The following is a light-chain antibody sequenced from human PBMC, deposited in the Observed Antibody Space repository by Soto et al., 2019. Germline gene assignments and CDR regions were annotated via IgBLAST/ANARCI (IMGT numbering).Light chain of an antibody. CDR2: DTS. V-gene: IGKV3D-11*01. CDR3: QQRSNWRIT. Sequence: EIVMTQSPATLSVSPGEGATLSCRASQGIGDTLAWYQQKPGQTPRLLIYDTSIRATGVPARFSGSGSGTDFTLTISSLEPEDFAVYYCQQRSNWRITFGQGTRLEIK. J-gene: IGKJ5*01. CDR1: QGIGDT.